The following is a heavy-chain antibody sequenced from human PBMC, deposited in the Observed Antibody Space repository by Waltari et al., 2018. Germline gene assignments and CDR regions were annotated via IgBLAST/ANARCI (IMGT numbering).Heavy chain of an antibody. J-gene: IGHJ2*01. Sequence: QLAQSDAERRPPGAPVKVSCTPSENTPSSTYLHWVPLAPGQGLEWMGWTNPKSGVTVNAQKFQGRVTMTSDTSTSTVYMDLSSLRSNDTAVYYCARPAGVLRRHWYFDLWGRGTLVTVAS. CDR2: TNPKSGVT. V-gene: IGHV1-2*02. D-gene: IGHD2-8*01. CDR3: ARPAGVLRRHWYFDL. CDR1: ENTPSSTY.